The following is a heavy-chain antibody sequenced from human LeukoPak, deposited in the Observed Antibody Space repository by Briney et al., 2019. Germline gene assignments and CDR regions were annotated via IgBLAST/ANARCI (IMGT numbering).Heavy chain of an antibody. Sequence: PGGSLRLSCAASGFTFDDYAMHWVRQAPGKGLEWVSGISWNSGSIGYADSVKGRFTISRDNAKNSLYLQMNSLRAEDAALYYCAKDQAADYYDSSGIGDYWGQGTLVTVSS. V-gene: IGHV3-9*01. CDR2: ISWNSGSI. D-gene: IGHD3-22*01. J-gene: IGHJ4*02. CDR3: AKDQAADYYDSSGIGDY. CDR1: GFTFDDYA.